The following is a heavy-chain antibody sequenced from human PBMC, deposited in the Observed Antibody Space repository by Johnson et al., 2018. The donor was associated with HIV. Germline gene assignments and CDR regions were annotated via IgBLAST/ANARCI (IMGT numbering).Heavy chain of an antibody. J-gene: IGHJ3*02. CDR3: ARDGTETGPDDAFDI. CDR2: ISYDGSNK. D-gene: IGHD1-1*01. V-gene: IGHV3-30*14. CDR1: GFTFSSYT. Sequence: QVQLVESGGGVVQPGRSLRLSCTASGFTFSSYTIYWVRQTPGKGLEWVALISYDGSNKYYADSVKGRFTISRDNSKNTIYLQMNSLRAEDTAMYYCARDGTETGPDDAFDIWGQGTMVTVSS.